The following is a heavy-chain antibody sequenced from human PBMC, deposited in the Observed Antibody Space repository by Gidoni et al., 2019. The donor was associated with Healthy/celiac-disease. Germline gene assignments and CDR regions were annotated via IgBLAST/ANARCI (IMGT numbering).Heavy chain of an antibody. CDR1: GFTFSSYA. D-gene: IGHD6-19*01. V-gene: IGHV3-23*01. Sequence: EVQLLESGGGLVQPGGSLRLSCAASGFTFSSYAMSGVRQAPGKGLEWVSAISGSGGSTYYADSVKGRFTISRDNSKNTLYLQMNSLRAEDTAVYYCAKAPPYLYSSGWYENWYFDLWGRGTLVTVSS. J-gene: IGHJ2*01. CDR2: ISGSGGST. CDR3: AKAPPYLYSSGWYENWYFDL.